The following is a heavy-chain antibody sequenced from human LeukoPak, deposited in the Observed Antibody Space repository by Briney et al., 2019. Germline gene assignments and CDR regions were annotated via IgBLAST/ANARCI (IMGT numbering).Heavy chain of an antibody. CDR3: AKPQELARAVTTPDY. Sequence: PGRSLRLSCAASGFTFSSYGMHWVRQAPGKGLEWVAVISYDGSNKYYADSVKGRFTISRDNSKNTLYLQMNSLRAEDTAVYYCAKPQELARAVTTPDYWGQGTLVTVSS. V-gene: IGHV3-30*18. CDR1: GFTFSSYG. J-gene: IGHJ4*02. D-gene: IGHD4-17*01. CDR2: ISYDGSNK.